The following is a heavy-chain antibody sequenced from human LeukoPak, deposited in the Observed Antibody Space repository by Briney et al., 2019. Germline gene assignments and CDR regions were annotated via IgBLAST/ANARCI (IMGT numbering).Heavy chain of an antibody. J-gene: IGHJ3*02. D-gene: IGHD5-18*01. CDR1: GFTFSSYW. CDR2: IKQGGSEK. V-gene: IGHV3-7*01. CDR3: ARDRAAMNDDAFDI. Sequence: PGGSLRLSCAASGFTFSSYWMSWVRQAPGKGLEWVANIKQGGSEKYYVDSVKGRFTISRDNAKNSLYLQMNSLRAEDTAVYYCARDRAAMNDDAFDIWGQGTMVTVSS.